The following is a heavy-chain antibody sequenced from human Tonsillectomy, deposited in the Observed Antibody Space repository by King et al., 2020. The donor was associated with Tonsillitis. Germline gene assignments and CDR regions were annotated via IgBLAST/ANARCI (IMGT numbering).Heavy chain of an antibody. V-gene: IGHV5-51*01. CDR3: ARQEIHDYGDYKEYFQH. CDR2: IYPGDSDT. D-gene: IGHD4-17*01. J-gene: IGHJ1*01. CDR1: GYSFTSYW. Sequence: VQLVESGAEVKKPGESLKISCKGSGYSFTSYWIGWVRQMPGKGLEWMGIIYPGDSDTRYSPSFQGQVTISADKSISTAYLQWSSLKASDTAMYYCARQEIHDYGDYKEYFQHWGQGTLVTVSS.